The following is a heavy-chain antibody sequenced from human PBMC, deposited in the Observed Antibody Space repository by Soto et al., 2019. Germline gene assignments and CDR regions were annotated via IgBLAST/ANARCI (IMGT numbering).Heavy chain of an antibody. Sequence: QVQLVQSGAEVKKPGSSVKVSCKASGSTFSSYTISWVRQAPGQGLEWMGRIIPILGIANYAQKFQGRVTITADKYTSTAYMELSSLRSEDTAVYYCARGSYGGNFDYWGQGTLVTVSS. CDR2: IIPILGIA. V-gene: IGHV1-69*02. CDR3: ARGSYGGNFDY. D-gene: IGHD4-17*01. J-gene: IGHJ4*02. CDR1: GSTFSSYT.